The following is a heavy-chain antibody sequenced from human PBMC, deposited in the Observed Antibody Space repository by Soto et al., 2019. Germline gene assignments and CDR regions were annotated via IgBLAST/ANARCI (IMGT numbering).Heavy chain of an antibody. Sequence: GGSLRLSCAASGFTFSSYGMHWVRQAPGKGLEWVAVISYDGSNKYYADSVKGRFTISRDNSKNTLYLQMNSLRAEDTAVYYCAKSPCVWLCEGAGEEWLDYYFDYWGQGTLVTVSS. CDR2: ISYDGSNK. V-gene: IGHV3-30*18. CDR3: AKSPCVWLCEGAGEEWLDYYFDY. CDR1: GFTFSSYG. J-gene: IGHJ4*02. D-gene: IGHD6-19*01.